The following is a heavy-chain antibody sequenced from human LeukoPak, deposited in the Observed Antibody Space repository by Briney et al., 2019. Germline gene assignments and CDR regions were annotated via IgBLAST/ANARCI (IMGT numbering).Heavy chain of an antibody. CDR2: IWYDGSNK. V-gene: IGHV3-33*01. CDR1: GFTFSSYG. J-gene: IGHJ6*04. D-gene: IGHD3-10*01. Sequence: RGSLRLSCAASGFTFSSYGMHWVRQAPGKGLEWVAVIWYDGSNKYYADSVKGRFTISRDNSKNTLYLQMNSLRAEDTAVYYCARDFSYGSGSYYYYYGMDVWGKGTTVTVSS. CDR3: ARDFSYGSGSYYYYYGMDV.